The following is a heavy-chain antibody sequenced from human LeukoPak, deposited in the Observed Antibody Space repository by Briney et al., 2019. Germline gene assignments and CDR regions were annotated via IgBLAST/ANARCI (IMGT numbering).Heavy chain of an antibody. D-gene: IGHD3-3*01. Sequence: PGGSLRLSCAASGFTFSSYSMNWVRQAPGKGLEWVSSISSSSSYIYYADSVKGRFTISRDNAKNSLYLQMNSLRAEDTAVYYCARDSEWLSKNFDYWGREPWSPSPQ. CDR3: ARDSEWLSKNFDY. CDR2: ISSSSSYI. J-gene: IGHJ4*02. CDR1: GFTFSSYS. V-gene: IGHV3-21*01.